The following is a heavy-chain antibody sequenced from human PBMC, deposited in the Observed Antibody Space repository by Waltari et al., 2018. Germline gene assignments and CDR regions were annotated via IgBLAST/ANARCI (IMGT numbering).Heavy chain of an antibody. D-gene: IGHD2-2*01. Sequence: EVQLVESGGGLVQPGGSLRLSCAASGFTFSSYWMHWVRQAPGKGLVWVSRINGDGGSTVYADSVKGRFTISRDNANNTLYLQMNSLRAEDTAVYYCTRTRYCSTTSCQVDWFDPWGQGTLVTVSS. V-gene: IGHV3-74*01. J-gene: IGHJ5*02. CDR3: TRTRYCSTTSCQVDWFDP. CDR2: INGDGGST. CDR1: GFTFSSYW.